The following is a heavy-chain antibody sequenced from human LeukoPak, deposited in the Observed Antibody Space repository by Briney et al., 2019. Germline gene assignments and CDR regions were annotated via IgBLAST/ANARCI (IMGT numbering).Heavy chain of an antibody. J-gene: IGHJ4*02. CDR1: GFTFSSYA. V-gene: IGHV3-30*04. CDR3: CGGDY. Sequence: PGGSLRLSCAASGFTFSSYAMHWVRQAPGKGLEWVAVISYDGSNKYYADSVKGRFTISRDNSKNTLYLQMNSLRAEGTAVYYSCGGDYWGQGTLVTVSS. D-gene: IGHD3-16*01. CDR2: ISYDGSNK.